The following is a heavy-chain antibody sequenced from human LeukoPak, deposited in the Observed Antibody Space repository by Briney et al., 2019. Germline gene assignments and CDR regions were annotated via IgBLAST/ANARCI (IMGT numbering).Heavy chain of an antibody. D-gene: IGHD1-26*01. CDR2: IQYDGSNK. CDR3: TRVVLVGTTYSYFDY. V-gene: IGHV3-30*02. Sequence: GGSLRLSCAASGFSFRTYGMHWVRQAPGKGLDWVAFIQYDGSNKYYSDSVKGRFTISRDNSKNTLYLQMNSLRAEDTAVYYCTRVVLVGTTYSYFDYWGQGTLVTVSS. J-gene: IGHJ4*02. CDR1: GFSFRTYG.